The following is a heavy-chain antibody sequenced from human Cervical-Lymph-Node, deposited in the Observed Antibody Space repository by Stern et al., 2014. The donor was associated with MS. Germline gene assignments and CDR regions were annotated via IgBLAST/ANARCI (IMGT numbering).Heavy chain of an antibody. CDR3: ARFTYFDFWSGQLYYFDY. J-gene: IGHJ4*02. V-gene: IGHV4-61*01. CDR1: SGSVSSDNYY. D-gene: IGHD3-3*01. CDR2: ISYIGST. Sequence: QLQLQESGPGLLKPSETLSLTCTVSSGSVSSDNYYWSWIRQPPGKGLEWIGYISYIGSTNYNPSLKSRVTISLDTSKNQFSLKLSSVTAADTAVYYCARFTYFDFWSGQLYYFDYWGQGTLVTVSS.